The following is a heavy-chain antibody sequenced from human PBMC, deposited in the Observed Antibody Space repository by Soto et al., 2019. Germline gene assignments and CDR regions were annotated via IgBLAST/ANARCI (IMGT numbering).Heavy chain of an antibody. D-gene: IGHD3-10*01. CDR3: ARSVVCFGEPTYYYYYMDV. V-gene: IGHV4-59*01. CDR2: IYYSGST. J-gene: IGHJ6*03. Sequence: QVQLQESGPGLVKPSETLSLTCTVSGGSISSYYWSWIRQPPGKGLEWIGYIYYSGSTNYNPSLHSRVNISVDTSKTQFSLKLSSVTAADTAVYYCARSVVCFGEPTYYYYYMDVWGKGTTVTVSS. CDR1: GGSISSYY.